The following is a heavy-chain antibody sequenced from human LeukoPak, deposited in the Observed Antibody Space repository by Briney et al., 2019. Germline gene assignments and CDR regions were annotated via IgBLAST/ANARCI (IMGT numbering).Heavy chain of an antibody. Sequence: GGSLRLSCAASGFTFSSYSMNWVRQAPGKGLEWVSSISTSSSYIHCADSVKGRFTISRDNSKNTLYLQMNSLRAEDTAVYYCAKSGAWYYYDSSGYYSLDYWGQGTLVTVSS. CDR1: GFTFSSYS. CDR2: ISTSSSYI. J-gene: IGHJ4*02. V-gene: IGHV3-21*04. D-gene: IGHD3-22*01. CDR3: AKSGAWYYYDSSGYYSLDY.